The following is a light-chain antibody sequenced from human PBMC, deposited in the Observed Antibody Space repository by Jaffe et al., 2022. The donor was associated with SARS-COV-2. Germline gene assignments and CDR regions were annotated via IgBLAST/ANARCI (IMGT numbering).Light chain of an antibody. CDR3: SSFPGTNNRYV. CDR1: SSDVGAYNY. V-gene: IGLV2-8*01. J-gene: IGLJ1*01. CDR2: DVN. Sequence: QSALTQPPSASGSPGQSVTISCTGTSSDVGAYNYVSWYQQHPGKAPKLMIYDVNKRPSGVPDRFSGSKSGNTASLTVSGLQAEDEADYYCSSFPGTNNRYVFGTGTKVTVL.